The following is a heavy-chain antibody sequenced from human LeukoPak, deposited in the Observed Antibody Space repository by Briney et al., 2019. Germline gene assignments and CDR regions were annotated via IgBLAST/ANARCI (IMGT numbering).Heavy chain of an antibody. Sequence: GASVKVSCKASGYTFTGYYIHWVRQAPGQGLEWMGWINPNTGGTNYAQKFQGRVTMTRDTSISTAYMELSRLRSDDTAVYYCASKTYYYGSGSHLEYYYYYMDVWGKGTTVTVSS. J-gene: IGHJ6*03. V-gene: IGHV1-2*02. CDR1: GYTFTGYY. D-gene: IGHD3-10*01. CDR3: ASKTYYYGSGSHLEYYYYYMDV. CDR2: INPNTGGT.